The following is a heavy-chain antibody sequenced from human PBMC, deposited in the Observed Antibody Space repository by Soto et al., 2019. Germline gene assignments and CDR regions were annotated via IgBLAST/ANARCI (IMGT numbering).Heavy chain of an antibody. D-gene: IGHD3-9*01. CDR3: ARGSDDILTGYYGRFGMDV. J-gene: IGHJ6*02. Sequence: SETLSLTCAVYGGSFSGYYWSWIRQPPGKGLEWIGEINHRGSTNYNPSLKSRVTISVDTSKNQFSLTLSSVTAADTAVYYCARGSDDILTGYYGRFGMDVWGQGTTVTVSS. V-gene: IGHV4-34*01. CDR1: GGSFSGYY. CDR2: INHRGST.